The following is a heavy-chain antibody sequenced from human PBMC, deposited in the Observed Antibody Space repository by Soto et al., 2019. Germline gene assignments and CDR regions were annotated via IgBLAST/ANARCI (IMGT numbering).Heavy chain of an antibody. V-gene: IGHV1-69*02. CDR1: GGTFSSYT. D-gene: IGHD5-12*01. CDR3: ARVHVDIVA. J-gene: IGHJ4*02. Sequence: QVQLVQSGAEVKKPGSSVKVSCKASGGTFSSYTISWVRQAPGQGLEWMGRIIPILGIANYAQKFQGRVTINADKSTSTAHMELSSLRSEGTAVYYCARVHVDIVAWGQGTLVTVSS. CDR2: IIPILGIA.